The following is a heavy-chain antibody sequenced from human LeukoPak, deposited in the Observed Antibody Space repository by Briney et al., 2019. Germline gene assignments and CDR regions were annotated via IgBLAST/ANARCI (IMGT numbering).Heavy chain of an antibody. CDR2: ISAYNGNT. Sequence: ASVKVSCKASGYTFTSYGISWVRQAPGQGLEWMGWISAYNGNTNYAQKLQGRVTMTTDTSTSTAYMELRSLRSDDTAVYYCARDLTRGGGDYLGQHPFDYWGQGTLVTVSS. J-gene: IGHJ4*02. CDR1: GYTFTSYG. D-gene: IGHD2-21*02. CDR3: ARDLTRGGGDYLGQHPFDY. V-gene: IGHV1-18*01.